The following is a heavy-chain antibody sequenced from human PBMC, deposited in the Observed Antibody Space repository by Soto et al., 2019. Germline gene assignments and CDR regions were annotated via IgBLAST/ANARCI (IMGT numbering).Heavy chain of an antibody. CDR1: GFTFSRYD. CDR3: VRDFGNRRGGDAFDI. J-gene: IGHJ3*02. CDR2: ISYDGSNQ. D-gene: IGHD3-3*01. Sequence: QVQLVESGGGAVPPGRSLRLSCAASGFTFSRYDIHWVRQAPGKGLEWVALISYDGSNQYFGDSVKGRFTISRDNSKDTVSLRMNSLRVEDTAVYYCVRDFGNRRGGDAFDIWGRGTMVTVSS. V-gene: IGHV3-30*03.